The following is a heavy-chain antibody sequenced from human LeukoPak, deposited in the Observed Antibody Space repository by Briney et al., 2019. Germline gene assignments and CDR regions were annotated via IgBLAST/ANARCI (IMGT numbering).Heavy chain of an antibody. CDR3: ARRSAAAGIDAFDI. D-gene: IGHD6-13*01. CDR1: GFSFRNYD. J-gene: IGHJ3*02. Sequence: PGGSLRLSCSASGFSFRNYDVHWVRQPTGKGLEWVSAVGTGGDTYYAGSVKGRFTVVRENAKNTLYLQMNSLRAGDTAMYYCARRSAAAGIDAFDIWGQGTVVTVSS. CDR2: VGTGGDT. V-gene: IGHV3-13*01.